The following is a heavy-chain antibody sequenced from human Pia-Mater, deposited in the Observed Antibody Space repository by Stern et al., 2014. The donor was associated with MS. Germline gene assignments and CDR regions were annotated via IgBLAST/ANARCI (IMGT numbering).Heavy chain of an antibody. Sequence: EVQLVESGGGLVKPGGSLRLSCAASGFTFSSYSMNWVRQAPGKGLEWVASISSGGSYIYYADSLKGRFTSSRDNAKNSLYLQMNSLRAEDTAVYYCARGRGGNYWYYFDYWGQGTLVTVSS. CDR1: GFTFSSYS. CDR3: ARGRGGNYWYYFDY. J-gene: IGHJ4*02. CDR2: ISSGGSYI. D-gene: IGHD4-23*01. V-gene: IGHV3-21*01.